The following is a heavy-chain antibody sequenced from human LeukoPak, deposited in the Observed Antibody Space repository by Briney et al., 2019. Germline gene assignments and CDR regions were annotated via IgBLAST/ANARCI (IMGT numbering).Heavy chain of an antibody. V-gene: IGHV4-39*07. CDR3: ARGYCTNAVCSLGPTQA. J-gene: IGHJ4*02. D-gene: IGHD2-8*01. CDR2: IYYSGST. Sequence: TSETLSLTCTVSGGSISSDNYYWGWIRQPPGKGLEWIGSIYYSGSTYYNPSLKGRVTISVDTSKNQFSLNLSSVTAADTAVYYCARGYCTNAVCSLGPTQAWGQGTLVTVSS. CDR1: GGSISSDNYY.